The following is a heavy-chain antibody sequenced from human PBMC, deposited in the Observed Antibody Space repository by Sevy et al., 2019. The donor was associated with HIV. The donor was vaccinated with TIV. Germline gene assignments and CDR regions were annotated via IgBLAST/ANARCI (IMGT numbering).Heavy chain of an antibody. J-gene: IGHJ3*02. V-gene: IGHV3-33*01. CDR1: GFILSNYG. D-gene: IGHD6-13*01. CDR2: IWRDGTNK. CDR3: ARELGPFDAFDI. Sequence: GGSLRLSCAASGFILSNYGMHWVRQAPGKGLEWVAVIWRDGTNKFYADSVKGRFTFSRDDSKSTLFLQMNSLRADDTALYYCARELGPFDAFDIWGQGTMVTVSS.